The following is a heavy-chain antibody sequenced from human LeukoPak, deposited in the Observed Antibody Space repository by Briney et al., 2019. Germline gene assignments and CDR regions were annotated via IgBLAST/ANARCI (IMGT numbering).Heavy chain of an antibody. V-gene: IGHV4-59*01. Sequence: PSETLSFTSTGSGVSISSYHWIWIRHPPGKGLKWIGYMNYSGSTNYNHSLKSRVTISVDTSKNQFSLKLSSVTAADTAVYYCARGAVAYYYFDNWGQGTLVTVSS. CDR3: ARGAVAYYYFDN. CDR2: MNYSGST. CDR1: GVSISSYH. D-gene: IGHD6-19*01. J-gene: IGHJ4*02.